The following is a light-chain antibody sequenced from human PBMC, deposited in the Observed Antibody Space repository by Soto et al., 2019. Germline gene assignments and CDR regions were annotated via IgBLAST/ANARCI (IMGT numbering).Light chain of an antibody. CDR1: QSFVYNDGNIY. CDR2: KVS. CDR3: VQTTQFPWT. Sequence: DFVMTQSPLSLPVTLGQPASISFRSSQSFVYNDGNIYLNWFHQRPGQSPRRLIYKVSKRDSGVPDRFSGSGSDTDFTLKISRVEAEDVGVYYCVQTTQFPWTFGQGPRWIS. J-gene: IGKJ1*01. V-gene: IGKV2-30*01.